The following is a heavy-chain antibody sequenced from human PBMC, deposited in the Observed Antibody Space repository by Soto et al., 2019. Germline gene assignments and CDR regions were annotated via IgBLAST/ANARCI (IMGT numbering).Heavy chain of an antibody. Sequence: ASVKVSCKASGYTFTSYGISWVRQAPGQGLEWMGWISAYNGNTNYAQKLQGRVTMTTDTSTSTAYMELRSLRSDDTAVYYCARDSGSISGYSSRWYGNWGQGTLVTVSS. CDR2: ISAYNGNT. CDR1: GYTFTSYG. D-gene: IGHD6-19*01. V-gene: IGHV1-18*01. CDR3: ARDSGSISGYSSRWYGN. J-gene: IGHJ4*02.